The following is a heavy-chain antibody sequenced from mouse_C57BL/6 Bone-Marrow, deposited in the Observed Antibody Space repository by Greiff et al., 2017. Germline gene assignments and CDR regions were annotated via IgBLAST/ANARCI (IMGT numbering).Heavy chain of an antibody. J-gene: IGHJ2*01. Sequence: EVKLVESGGGLVKPGGSLKLSCAASGFTFSSYAMSWVRQTPEKRLEWVATISDGGSYTYYPDNVKGRFTISRDNAKNNLYLQMSHLKSEDTAMYYCASSGTLFDYWGQGTTLTVSS. CDR1: GFTFSSYA. V-gene: IGHV5-4*03. D-gene: IGHD4-1*01. CDR3: ASSGTLFDY. CDR2: ISDGGSYT.